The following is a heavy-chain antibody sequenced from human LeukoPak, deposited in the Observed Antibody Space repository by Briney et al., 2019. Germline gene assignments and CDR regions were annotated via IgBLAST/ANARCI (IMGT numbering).Heavy chain of an antibody. CDR2: IFYSGST. Sequence: SETLSLTCTVSGGSISSSRYYWGWIRQPPGQGLEWIGNIFYSGSTYYNPSLKGRVTISVDTSKNQFSLKLNSVTAADTAVYFCARGPYYCSGASCLNWFDPGAREPWSPSPQ. V-gene: IGHV4-39*07. CDR1: GGSISSSRYY. CDR3: ARGPYYCSGASCLNWFDP. J-gene: IGHJ5*02. D-gene: IGHD2-15*01.